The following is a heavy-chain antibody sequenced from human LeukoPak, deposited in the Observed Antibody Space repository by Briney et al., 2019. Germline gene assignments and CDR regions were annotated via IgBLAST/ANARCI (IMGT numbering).Heavy chain of an antibody. CDR2: INAGNGNT. CDR3: ARPDGSGWYGGFDY. D-gene: IGHD6-19*01. CDR1: GYTFTSYA. Sequence: ASVKVSCKASGYTFTSYAMHWVRQAPGQRLEWMGWINAGNGNTKYSQKFQGRVTITRDTSASTAYMELSSLRSEGTAVYYCARPDGSGWYGGFDYWGQGTLVTVSS. V-gene: IGHV1-3*01. J-gene: IGHJ4*02.